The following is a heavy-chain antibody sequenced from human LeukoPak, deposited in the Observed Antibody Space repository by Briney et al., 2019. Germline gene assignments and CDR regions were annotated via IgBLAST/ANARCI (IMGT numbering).Heavy chain of an antibody. CDR2: IYTSGST. CDR3: ARDTVDSSGYYLNWFDP. J-gene: IGHJ5*02. Sequence: TLSLTCTVSDGSISSGSYYWSCIRQPAGKGLEGIGRIYTSGSTNYNPSLKSRVTISVDTSKNQFSLKLSSVTAADTAVYYCARDTVDSSGYYLNWFDPWGQGTLVTVSS. CDR1: DGSISSGSYY. V-gene: IGHV4-61*02. D-gene: IGHD3-22*01.